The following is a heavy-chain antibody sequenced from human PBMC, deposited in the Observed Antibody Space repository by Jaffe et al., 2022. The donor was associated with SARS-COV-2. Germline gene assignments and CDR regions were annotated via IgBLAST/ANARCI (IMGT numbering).Heavy chain of an antibody. CDR3: ARESIPRHYYDSSGTFDY. D-gene: IGHD3-22*01. J-gene: IGHJ4*02. Sequence: QVQLQESGPGLVKPSQTLSLTCTVSGGSISSGGYYWSWIRQHPGKGLEWIGYIYYSGSTYYNPSLKSRVTISVDTSKNQFSLKLSSVTAADTAVYYCARESIPRHYYDSSGTFDYWGQGTLVTVSS. CDR2: IYYSGST. CDR1: GGSISSGGYY. V-gene: IGHV4-31*03.